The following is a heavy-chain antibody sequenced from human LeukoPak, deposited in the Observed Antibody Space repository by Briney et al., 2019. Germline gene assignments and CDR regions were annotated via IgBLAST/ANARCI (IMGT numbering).Heavy chain of an antibody. V-gene: IGHV3-7*05. CDR3: ALARGN. D-gene: IGHD2-15*01. Sequence: GGSLRLSCAASGLTFSMYWMSWVRQAPGKGLEWVANIKQDGSEKYYVDSVKGRFTISRDNAKNSLYLQMNNLRAEDTAVYYGALARGNWGQGSLVTVPS. CDR1: GLTFSMYW. CDR2: IKQDGSEK. J-gene: IGHJ4*02.